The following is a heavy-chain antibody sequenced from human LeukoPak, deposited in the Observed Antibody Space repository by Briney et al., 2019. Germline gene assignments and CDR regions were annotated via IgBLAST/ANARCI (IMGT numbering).Heavy chain of an antibody. CDR2: IYYSGST. CDR3: ARVRRSSSWYLNWFDP. J-gene: IGHJ5*02. CDR1: GGSISSYY. D-gene: IGHD6-13*01. V-gene: IGHV4-59*01. Sequence: SETLSLTCTVSGGSISSYYWSWIRQPPGKGLEWIGYIYYSGSTNYNPPLKSRVTISVDTSKNQFSLKLSSVTAADTAVYYCARVRRSSSWYLNWFDPWGQGTLVTVSS.